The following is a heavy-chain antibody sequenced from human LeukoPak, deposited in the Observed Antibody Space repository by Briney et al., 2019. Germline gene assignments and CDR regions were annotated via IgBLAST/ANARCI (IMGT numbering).Heavy chain of an antibody. D-gene: IGHD6-13*01. V-gene: IGHV1-8*01. CDR2: LNQNSGNL. CDR1: GYSFTSYV. CDR3: ARRSWYRDY. J-gene: IGHJ4*02. Sequence: ASVKVSCKASGYSFTSYVINWVRQATGQGLECLGWLNQNSGNLATAQNLQGRVTMPRHTSIRTAYMELSSLRSEHTAVYYCARRSWYRDYWGQRTLVTVSS.